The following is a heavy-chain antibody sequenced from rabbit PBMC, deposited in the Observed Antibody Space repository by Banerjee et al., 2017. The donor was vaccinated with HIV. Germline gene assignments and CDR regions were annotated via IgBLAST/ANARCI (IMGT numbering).Heavy chain of an antibody. D-gene: IGHD6-1*01. CDR1: GFSFSSSYY. Sequence: QSLEESGGDLVKPGASLTLTCTASGFSFSSSYYMCWVRQAPGKGLEWIACIYTGNSGNTYYASWAKGRFTISKTSSTTVELKMTSLTAADTATYFCARGYTYGYSGSAVVTGLHGMDLWGPGTLVTVS. CDR2: IYTGNSGNT. CDR3: ARGYTYGYSGSAVVTGLHGMDL. J-gene: IGHJ6*01. V-gene: IGHV1S40*01.